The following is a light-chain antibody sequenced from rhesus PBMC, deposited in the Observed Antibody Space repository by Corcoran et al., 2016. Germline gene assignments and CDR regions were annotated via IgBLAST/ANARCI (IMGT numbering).Light chain of an antibody. J-gene: IGKJ2*01. CDR1: ENVNNY. CDR3: QHGYGTPYS. Sequence: DIQMTQSPSSLSASVGDRVTITCRASENVNNYLNWYQQKQGKAPKLLIYTSSTLQSGVPSRFSGSGSGTDYTFTISSLQPEDVATYYCQHGYGTPYSFGQGTKVEIK. V-gene: IGKV1-74*01. CDR2: TSS.